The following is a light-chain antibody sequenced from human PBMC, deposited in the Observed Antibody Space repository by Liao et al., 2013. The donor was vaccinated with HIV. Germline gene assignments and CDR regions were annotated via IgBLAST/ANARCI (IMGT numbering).Light chain of an antibody. J-gene: IGLJ2*01. Sequence: SYELTQPPSVSVSPGQTVSITCSGDKLGDKYACWYQQKPGQSPVLVIYEDRKRPSGIPERFSGSNSGNTATLTISGTQPTDEADYYCQAWDGNTAIFGGGTKLTVL. CDR3: QAWDGNTAI. CDR2: EDR. CDR1: KLGDKY. V-gene: IGLV3-1*01.